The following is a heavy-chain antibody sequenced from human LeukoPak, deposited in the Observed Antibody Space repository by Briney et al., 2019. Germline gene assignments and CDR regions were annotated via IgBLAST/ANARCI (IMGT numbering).Heavy chain of an antibody. J-gene: IGHJ4*02. CDR1: GFTFISYA. CDR3: GGPNPNFDY. CDR2: ISGSGSST. V-gene: IGHV3-23*01. Sequence: GGSLRLSCAASGFTFISYAMSWVRQAPGKGLEWVSAISGSGSSTYYADSVKGRFTISRDNSKNTLYLHMNSLRAEDTAIYFCGGPNPNFDYWGQGTLVTVSS. D-gene: IGHD1-14*01.